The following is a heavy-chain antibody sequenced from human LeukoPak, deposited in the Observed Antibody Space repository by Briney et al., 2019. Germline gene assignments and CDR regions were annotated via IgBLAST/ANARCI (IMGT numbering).Heavy chain of an antibody. V-gene: IGHV5-10-1*01. J-gene: IGHJ4*02. CDR1: GYTFTSFW. D-gene: IGHD3-9*01. CDR2: IYPSESYT. CDR3: ARLTPPYYDILTGYYPLAY. Sequence: GGSLKISCKGSGYTFTSFWIGLGRQMPGKGPGWRGSIYPSESYTNYSTSFQAHVTISADKSISTAYLYWSSLKASDTAIYYCARLTPPYYDILTGYYPLAYWGQGTPVTVSS.